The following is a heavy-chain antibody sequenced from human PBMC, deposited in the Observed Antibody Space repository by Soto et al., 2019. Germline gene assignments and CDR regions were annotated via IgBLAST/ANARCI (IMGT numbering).Heavy chain of an antibody. D-gene: IGHD3-10*01. V-gene: IGHV3-11*01. CDR2: ISSSGSTI. CDR1: GFTFSDYY. Sequence: PGGSLRLSCAASGFTFSDYYMSWIRQAPGKGLEWVSYISSSGSTIYYADSVKGRFTISRDNAKNSLYLQMNSLRAGDTAVYYCARSKRWFGELFLYFDYWGQGTLVTVSS. CDR3: ARSKRWFGELFLYFDY. J-gene: IGHJ4*02.